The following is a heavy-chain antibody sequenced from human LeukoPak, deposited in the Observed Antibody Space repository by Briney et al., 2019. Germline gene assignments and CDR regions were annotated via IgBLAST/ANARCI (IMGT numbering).Heavy chain of an antibody. V-gene: IGHV1-24*01. CDR3: ATGPSDSSGYWGY. D-gene: IGHD3-22*01. CDR2: FDPEDGET. J-gene: IGHJ4*02. CDR1: GYTLTELS. Sequence: ASVKVSCKVSGYTLTELSMHWVRQAPGKGLEWMGGFDPEDGETIYAQKFQGRVTMTGDTSTDTAYMELSSLRSEDTAVYYCATGPSDSSGYWGYWGQGTLVTVSS.